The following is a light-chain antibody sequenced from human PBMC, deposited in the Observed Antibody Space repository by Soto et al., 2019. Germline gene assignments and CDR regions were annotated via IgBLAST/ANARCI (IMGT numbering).Light chain of an antibody. J-gene: IGKJ2*03. V-gene: IGKV1-39*01. CDR1: QGINTY. CDR3: QQAYITPYS. CDR2: AAS. Sequence: DIQVTQSPASLSASVGDRVTITCRTSQGINTYLNWYQQKSGEAPRLLIAASDLESGVPSRFSGSGSGTDFTLTISSLRPEDFATYYCQQAYITPYSFGQGTKLEI.